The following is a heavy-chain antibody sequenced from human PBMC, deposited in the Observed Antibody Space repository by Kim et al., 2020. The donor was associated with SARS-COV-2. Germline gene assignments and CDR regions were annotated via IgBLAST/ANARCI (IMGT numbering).Heavy chain of an antibody. CDR3: AREGRYCSGGSCYYPYY. CDR1: GFTFSSYG. CDR2: ISYDGSNK. J-gene: IGHJ6*01. Sequence: GGSLRLSCAASGFTFSSYGMHWVRQAPGKGLEWVAVISYDGSNKYYADSVKGRFTISRDNSKNTLYLQMNSLRAEDTAVYYCAREGRYCSGGSCYYPYY. V-gene: IGHV3-33*05. D-gene: IGHD2-15*01.